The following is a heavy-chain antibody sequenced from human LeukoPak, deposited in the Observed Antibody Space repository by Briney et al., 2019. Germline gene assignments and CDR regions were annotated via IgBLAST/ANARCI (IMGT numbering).Heavy chain of an antibody. V-gene: IGHV1-69*04. CDR1: GGTFSSYA. Sequence: SVKVSCKASGGTFSSYAISWVRQAPGQGLEWMGRIIPILGIANYAQKFQGRVTITADKSTSTAYMELSSLRSEDTAVYYCATDLSKGWAFDIWGQGTMVTVSS. J-gene: IGHJ3*02. D-gene: IGHD2-15*01. CDR3: ATDLSKGWAFDI. CDR2: IIPILGIA.